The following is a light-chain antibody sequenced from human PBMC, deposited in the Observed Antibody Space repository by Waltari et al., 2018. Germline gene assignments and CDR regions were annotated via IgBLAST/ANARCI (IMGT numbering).Light chain of an antibody. V-gene: IGLV2-14*03. J-gene: IGLJ2*01. Sequence: QSALTQPASVSGSPGQSITIPCTGTSSDVGGYNYVSWYQQHPGQAPKLMIYDVSNRPSGVSSRFSGSKSGNTASLTISGLQAEDEADYYCSSYISSSTLELFGGGTSLTVL. CDR3: SSYISSSTLEL. CDR2: DVS. CDR1: SSDVGGYNY.